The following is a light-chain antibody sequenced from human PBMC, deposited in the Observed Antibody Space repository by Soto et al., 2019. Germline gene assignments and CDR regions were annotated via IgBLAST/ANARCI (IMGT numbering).Light chain of an antibody. V-gene: IGKV3-20*01. CDR2: GVS. J-gene: IGKJ4*01. CDR3: QQYGNSPLT. Sequence: EIVLTQSPDTLSLSPGQRANLSCRASQSVRSDYFAWYQQKPGQAPRVIIFGVSTRATGVPDRFSGSGSGTDFTLTISRLEPEDFALYYCQQYGNSPLTFGGGTKVEIK. CDR1: QSVRSDY.